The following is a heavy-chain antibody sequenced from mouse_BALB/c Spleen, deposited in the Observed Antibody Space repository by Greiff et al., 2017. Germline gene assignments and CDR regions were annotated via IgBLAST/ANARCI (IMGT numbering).Heavy chain of an antibody. D-gene: IGHD2-10*01. CDR1: GFTFSSYA. J-gene: IGHJ4*01. CDR3: ARVLLYYAMDY. Sequence: DVKLVESGGGLVKPGGSLKLSCAASGFTFSSYAMSWVRQTPEKRLEWVASISSGGSSYYPDSVKGRFTISRDNARNILYLQMSSLRSEDTAMYYCARVLLYYAMDYWGQGTSVTVSS. CDR2: ISSGGSS. V-gene: IGHV5-6-5*01.